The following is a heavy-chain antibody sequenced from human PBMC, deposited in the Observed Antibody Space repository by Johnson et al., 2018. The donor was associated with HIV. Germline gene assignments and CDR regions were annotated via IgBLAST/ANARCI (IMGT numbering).Heavy chain of an antibody. J-gene: IGHJ3*02. D-gene: IGHD2-21*01. Sequence: VQLVESGGGFVRPGESLRLSCVASGFTFSGYWMTWVRQAPGKGLEGVANIKQGGSAKYYVDSVKGRFTISRDHSKNTLYLQMNSLRAEDTAVYYCAKDRVVIAAHDAFDIWGQGTMVTVSS. CDR1: GFTFSGYW. CDR2: IKQGGSAK. CDR3: AKDRVVIAAHDAFDI. V-gene: IGHV3-7*01.